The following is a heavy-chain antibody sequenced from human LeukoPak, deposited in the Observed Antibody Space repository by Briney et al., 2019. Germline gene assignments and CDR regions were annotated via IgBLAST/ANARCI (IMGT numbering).Heavy chain of an antibody. CDR2: IYHSGST. Sequence: SETLSLTCTVSGYSISSGYYWGWIRQPPGKGLEWIGSIYHSGSTYYNPSLKSRVAISVDTSKNQFSLQLNSVTPEDTAVYYCAKGPDFDPWGQGTLVTVSS. CDR3: AKGPDFDP. J-gene: IGHJ5*02. CDR1: GYSISSGYY. V-gene: IGHV4-38-2*02. D-gene: IGHD1-14*01.